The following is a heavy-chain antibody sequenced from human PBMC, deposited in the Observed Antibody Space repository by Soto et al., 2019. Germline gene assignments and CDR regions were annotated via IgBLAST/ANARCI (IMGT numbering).Heavy chain of an antibody. Sequence: ASVKVSCKASGYTFTSYGISWVRQAPGQGLEWMGWISAYNGNTNYAQKLQGRVTMTTDTSTSTAYMELRSLRSDGTAVYCCARFPSVAVEPTNSFDPGGQGTRFPVS. CDR3: ARFPSVAVEPTNSFDP. CDR2: ISAYNGNT. CDR1: GYTFTSYG. D-gene: IGHD6-19*01. J-gene: IGHJ5*02. V-gene: IGHV1-18*01.